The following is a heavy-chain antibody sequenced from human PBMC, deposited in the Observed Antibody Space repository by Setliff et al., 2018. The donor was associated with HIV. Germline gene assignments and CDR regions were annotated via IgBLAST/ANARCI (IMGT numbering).Heavy chain of an antibody. CDR1: GYLFTGYY. CDR2: INVNSGGT. J-gene: IGHJ5*02. CDR3: ATAGGRSWFDP. V-gene: IGHV1-2*02. Sequence: GASVKVSCKAPGYLFTGYYMHWVRQAPGQGLEWMGWINVNSGGTKYAQKFQGRVTMTRDTSISTAYMEVSSLRSDDTAVYYCATAGGRSWFDPWGPGTLVTVSS. D-gene: IGHD3-16*01.